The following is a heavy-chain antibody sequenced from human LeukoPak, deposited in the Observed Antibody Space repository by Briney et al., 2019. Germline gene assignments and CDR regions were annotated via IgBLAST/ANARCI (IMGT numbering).Heavy chain of an antibody. J-gene: IGHJ4*02. D-gene: IGHD6-19*01. CDR2: ISSSGSTI. Sequence: QSGGSLRLSCAASGFTFSSYSMNWVRQAPGKGLEWVSYISSSGSTIYYADSVKGRFTISRDNAKNSLYLQMNSLRAEDTAVYYCARGGIAVAEDYWDQGTLVTVSS. CDR3: ARGGIAVAEDY. CDR1: GFTFSSYS. V-gene: IGHV3-48*04.